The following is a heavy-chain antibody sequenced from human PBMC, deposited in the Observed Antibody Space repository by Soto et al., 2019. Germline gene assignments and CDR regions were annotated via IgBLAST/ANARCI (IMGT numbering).Heavy chain of an antibody. V-gene: IGHV4-39*01. CDR2: IYYTGIT. CDR1: GGSTSNSDYH. CDR3: ATMKGGDRRWFGP. Sequence: QLQVQESGPGLVKPSETLSLTCTVSGGSTSNSDYHWGWTRQPPGKGLEWIGHIYYTGITDYNPSLKSRATISVDTSKNQFSRKLNSVTAADTAVYNCATMKGGDRRWFGPWGQGTRVTVSS. J-gene: IGHJ5*02. D-gene: IGHD3-16*01.